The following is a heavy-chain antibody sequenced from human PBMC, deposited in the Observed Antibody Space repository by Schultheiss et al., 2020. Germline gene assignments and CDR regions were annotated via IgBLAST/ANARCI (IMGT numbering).Heavy chain of an antibody. V-gene: IGHV2-5*01. CDR1: GFSLSTSGVG. CDR2: IYWNDDK. J-gene: IGHJ6*02. CDR3: ARIALRYFDWSHGMDV. Sequence: SGPTLVKPTQTLTLTCTFSGFSLSTSGVGVGWIRQPPGKALEWLALIYWNDDKHYSPSLKSRLTITKDTSKNKVVLTMTNMDPVDTATYYCARIALRYFDWSHGMDVWGQGTTVTVSS. D-gene: IGHD3-9*01.